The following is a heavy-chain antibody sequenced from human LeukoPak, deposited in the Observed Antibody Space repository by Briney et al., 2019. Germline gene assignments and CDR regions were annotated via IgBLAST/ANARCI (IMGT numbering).Heavy chain of an antibody. D-gene: IGHD3-10*01. CDR2: INPNSGGT. CDR1: GYTFTGYY. CDR3: ARELTDLILLWFGEYYL. J-gene: IGHJ4*02. Sequence: ASVKVSCKASGYTFTGYYMHWVRQAPGQGLEWMGWINPNSGGTNYAQKFQGRVTMTRDTSISTAYTELSRLRSDDTAVYYCARELTDLILLWFGEYYLWGQGTLVTVSS. V-gene: IGHV1-2*02.